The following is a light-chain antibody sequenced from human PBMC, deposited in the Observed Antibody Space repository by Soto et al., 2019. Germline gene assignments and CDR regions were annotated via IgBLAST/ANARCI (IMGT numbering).Light chain of an antibody. CDR3: QQYNSYPWT. CDR1: QSISSW. V-gene: IGKV1-5*01. Sequence: DIQMTQSPSTLSASVGDRVTITCRASQSISSWLAWYQQKPGKAPKLLIYDASSLESGVPSRFSGSGSGTEFTLTISSLQTDDFATYYCQQYNSYPWTFGQGTKVHI. CDR2: DAS. J-gene: IGKJ1*01.